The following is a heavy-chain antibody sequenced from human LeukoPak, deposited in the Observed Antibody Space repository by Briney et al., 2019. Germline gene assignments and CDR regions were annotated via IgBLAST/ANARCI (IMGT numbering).Heavy chain of an antibody. CDR2: IYHSGST. J-gene: IGHJ4*02. Sequence: PSETLSLTCAVSGGSMSSTKWWSWVRQPPGKGLEWIGEIYHSGSTNYNPSLTSRVTITVDKSKNQVSLNLSSVTAADTAVYYCARHLDDYGSGSYEYWGQGTLVTVSS. CDR1: GGSMSSTKW. CDR3: ARHLDDYGSGSYEY. V-gene: IGHV4-4*02. D-gene: IGHD3-10*01.